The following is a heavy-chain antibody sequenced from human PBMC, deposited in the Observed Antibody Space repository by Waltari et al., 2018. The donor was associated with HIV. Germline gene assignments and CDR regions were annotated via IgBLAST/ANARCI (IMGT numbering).Heavy chain of an antibody. CDR2: INHSGST. CDR1: GGSFSGYY. CDR3: VRGGIAARPRGRYYYYYGMDV. Sequence: QVQLQQWGAGLLKPSETLSLTCAVYGGSFSGYYWSWIRQPPGKGLEWIGEINHSGSTNYNPSLKSRVTISVDTSKNQFSLKLSSVTAADTAVYYCVRGGIAARPRGRYYYYYGMDVWGQGTTVTVSS. J-gene: IGHJ6*02. D-gene: IGHD6-6*01. V-gene: IGHV4-34*01.